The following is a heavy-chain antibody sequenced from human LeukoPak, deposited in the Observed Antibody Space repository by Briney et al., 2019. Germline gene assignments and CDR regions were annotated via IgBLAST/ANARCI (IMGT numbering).Heavy chain of an antibody. CDR1: GFTFSSYS. CDR3: ARDPADWYFDL. Sequence: GGSLRLSCAASGFTFSSYSMNWVRQAPGKGLEWVSSISSSSSYIYYADSVKGRFTISRDNAKNSLYLQMNSLGAEDTAVYYCARDPADWYFDLWGRGTLVTVSS. J-gene: IGHJ2*01. CDR2: ISSSSSYI. V-gene: IGHV3-21*01.